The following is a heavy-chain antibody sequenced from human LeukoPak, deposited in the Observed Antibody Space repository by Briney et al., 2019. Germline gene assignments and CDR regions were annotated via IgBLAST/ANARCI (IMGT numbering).Heavy chain of an antibody. J-gene: IGHJ4*02. D-gene: IGHD2-2*01. CDR2: ISDNGGST. CDR1: GFTYRNYG. V-gene: IGHV3-23*01. Sequence: GGSLRLSCAASGFTYRNYGMSWLRQAPGKGLEWVSAISDNGGSTYYADSVKGRFTISRDNSKNTLYLQMNSLGGDDTAVYHCAKAPSSGYCSSTSCYYESWGQGTLVTVSS. CDR3: AKAPSSGYCSSTSCYYES.